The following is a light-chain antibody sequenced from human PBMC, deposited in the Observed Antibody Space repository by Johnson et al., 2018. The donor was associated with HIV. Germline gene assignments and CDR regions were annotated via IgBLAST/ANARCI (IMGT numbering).Light chain of an antibody. CDR2: ENN. V-gene: IGLV1-51*02. Sequence: QSVLTQPPSVSAAPGQKVTISCSGSSSNIGNNYVSWYQQLQGTAPKLLIYENNKRPSGIPDRFSGSKSGTSATLGITGLQTGDEADYYCGTWDSSLSAGGFVFGTGTKVTVL. J-gene: IGLJ1*01. CDR1: SSNIGNNY. CDR3: GTWDSSLSAGGFV.